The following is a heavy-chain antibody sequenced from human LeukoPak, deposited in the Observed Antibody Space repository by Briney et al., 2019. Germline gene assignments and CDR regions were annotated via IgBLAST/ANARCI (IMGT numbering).Heavy chain of an antibody. V-gene: IGHV4-59*12. D-gene: IGHD2-2*01. CDR1: GGSISSYY. Sequence: PSETLSLTCTVSGGSISSYYWSWIRQPPGRGLEWIGYIYYSGSTNYNPSLKSRVTISVDTSKNQFSLKLSSVTAADTAVYYCARALGYCTSTSCSLNWFDPWGQGTLVTVSS. CDR3: ARALGYCTSTSCSLNWFDP. CDR2: IYYSGST. J-gene: IGHJ5*02.